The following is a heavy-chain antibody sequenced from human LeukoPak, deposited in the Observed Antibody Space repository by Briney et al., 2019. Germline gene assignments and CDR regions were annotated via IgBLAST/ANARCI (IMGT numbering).Heavy chain of an antibody. V-gene: IGHV3-23*01. CDR2: ISGRGASK. CDR1: GLTFNNYA. Sequence: GGSLRLSCAVSGLTFNNYAMSWVRQAPGKGLEWVSGISGRGASKYYADSVKGRFTISRDNSKNTLYLQMNSLRAEDTAVYYCARDAVLRYFDWGQGILVTVSS. CDR3: ARDAVLRYFD. J-gene: IGHJ4*02. D-gene: IGHD3-9*01.